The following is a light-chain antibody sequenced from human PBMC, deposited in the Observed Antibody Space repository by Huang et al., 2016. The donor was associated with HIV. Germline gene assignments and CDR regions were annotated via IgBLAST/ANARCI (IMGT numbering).Light chain of an antibody. V-gene: IGKV1-39*01. CDR1: QSINSY. CDR2: AAS. CDR3: QQSYSTLPLI. J-gene: IGKJ4*01. Sequence: DIQMTQSPSSLSASVGDRVTITCRASQSINSYLNWYQQKPGKAPKLLIYAASRLQSGGPSRFSGSGSGTDFTLTISSLQPEDLATYDCQQSYSTLPLIFGGGTKVEIK.